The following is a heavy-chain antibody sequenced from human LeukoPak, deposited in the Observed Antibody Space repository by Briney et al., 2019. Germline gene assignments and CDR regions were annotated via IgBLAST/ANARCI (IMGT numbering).Heavy chain of an antibody. CDR2: IYYTGNT. V-gene: IGHV4-39*01. Sequence: SETLSLTCSVSGGFVSSSIYHWGWIRQPPGKGLEWIGSIYYTGNTYYNPSLKSRLTISVDTSKNQFSLKVRSVTAADTALYYCARLRTRTPGDYWGQGTLVTVSS. D-gene: IGHD1-1*01. J-gene: IGHJ4*02. CDR1: GGFVSSSIYH. CDR3: ARLRTRTPGDY.